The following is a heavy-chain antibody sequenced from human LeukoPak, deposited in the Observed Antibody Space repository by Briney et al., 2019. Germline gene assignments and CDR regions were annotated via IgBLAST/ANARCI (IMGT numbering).Heavy chain of an antibody. CDR1: GFTFSSYS. D-gene: IGHD3-9*01. V-gene: IGHV3-48*02. J-gene: IGHJ4*02. CDR2: ITTSSATI. CDR3: ARTVLTGSYYFDS. Sequence: GGSLRLSCAASGFTFSSYSMNWVRQAPGKGLEWVSYITTSSATIYYADSVKGRFTISRDNAKNSLYLQMNTLRDEDTAVYYCARTVLTGSYYFDSWGQGTLVTVSS.